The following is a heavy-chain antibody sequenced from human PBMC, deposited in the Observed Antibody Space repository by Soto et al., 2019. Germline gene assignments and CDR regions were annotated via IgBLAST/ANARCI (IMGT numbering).Heavy chain of an antibody. Sequence: QVQLQESGPGLVKPSQTLSLSCTVSGGSISSADHYWIWIRQHPGKGLECIGYIYYSGTTYYNPSLKNRVAMSVDTSENQFSLNLSSVTAADTAVYYCARSRLAASGWGYFDYWGQGTLVTVSS. CDR3: ARSRLAASGWGYFDY. CDR1: GGSISSADHY. J-gene: IGHJ4*02. CDR2: IYYSGTT. D-gene: IGHD6-19*01. V-gene: IGHV4-31*03.